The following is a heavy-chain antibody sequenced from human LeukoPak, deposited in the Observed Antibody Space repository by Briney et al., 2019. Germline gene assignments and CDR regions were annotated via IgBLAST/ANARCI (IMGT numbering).Heavy chain of an antibody. V-gene: IGHV4-59*11. Sequence: SETLSLTCTVPGGSISSHYWSWFRQPPGKGLEWIAYLFDSVNTKDNPSLQSRLTLSADTSKNQFSLRLSSVTAADTAVYYCATIKRGSIFGYFDFWGQGIKVTVSS. CDR3: ATIKRGSIFGYFDF. CDR1: GGSISSHY. D-gene: IGHD5-18*01. J-gene: IGHJ4*02. CDR2: LFDSVNT.